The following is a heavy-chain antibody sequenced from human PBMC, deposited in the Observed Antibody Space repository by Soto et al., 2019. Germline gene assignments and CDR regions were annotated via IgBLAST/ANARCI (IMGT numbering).Heavy chain of an antibody. Sequence: HPGGSLRLSCAASGFTFSNYAMSWVRQAPGKGLEWVSVISGSAGSTYYADSVKGRFTISRDNSKNTLYLQMDSLRAEDTAVYYCGKERDSTWYPVDSWGQGTLVTVSS. V-gene: IGHV3-23*01. CDR1: GFTFSNYA. J-gene: IGHJ4*02. D-gene: IGHD6-13*01. CDR3: GKERDSTWYPVDS. CDR2: ISGSAGST.